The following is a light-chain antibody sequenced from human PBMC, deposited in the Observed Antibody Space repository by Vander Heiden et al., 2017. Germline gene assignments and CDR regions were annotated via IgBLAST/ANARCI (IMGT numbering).Light chain of an antibody. CDR2: EVS. Sequence: QSALTQPASVSGSPGQSITISCTGTSSYVGGYNYVSWYQQHPGKAPKLMIYEVSNRPSGVSNRFSGSKSGNTASLTISGLQAEDEADYYCSSYTSSVYVFGTGTKVTVL. J-gene: IGLJ1*01. V-gene: IGLV2-14*01. CDR3: SSYTSSVYV. CDR1: SSYVGGYNY.